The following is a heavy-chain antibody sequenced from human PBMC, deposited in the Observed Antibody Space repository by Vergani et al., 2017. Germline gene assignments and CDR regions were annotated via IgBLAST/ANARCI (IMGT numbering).Heavy chain of an antibody. CDR2: ISSSSSYI. CDR3: ARDLKGTSYYDFWSHPQGDFDY. D-gene: IGHD3-3*01. V-gene: IGHV3-21*01. CDR1: GYTFTSYA. J-gene: IGHJ4*02. Sequence: VQLVQSGAEVKKPGASVKVSCKASGYTFTSYAMHWVRQAPGKGLEWVSSISSSSSYIYYADSVKGRFTISRDNAKNSLYLQMNSLRAEDTAVYYCARDLKGTSYYDFWSHPQGDFDYWGQGTLVTVSS.